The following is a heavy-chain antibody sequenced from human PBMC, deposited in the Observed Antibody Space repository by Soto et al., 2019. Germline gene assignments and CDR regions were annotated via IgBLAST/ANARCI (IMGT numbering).Heavy chain of an antibody. CDR3: AKSSRRYASAIQEFFHP. V-gene: IGHV3-23*01. CDR2: ISGTDDYT. CDR1: GFTFSNFA. J-gene: IGHJ5*02. D-gene: IGHD2-2*01. Sequence: GGSLRLSCAASGFTFSNFAMTWVRQAPGEGLEWVSSISGTDDYTYYADSVKGRFTISRDNALNTLFLNMNNLRADDTAVYYCAKSSRRYASAIQEFFHPWGLGILVTVSS.